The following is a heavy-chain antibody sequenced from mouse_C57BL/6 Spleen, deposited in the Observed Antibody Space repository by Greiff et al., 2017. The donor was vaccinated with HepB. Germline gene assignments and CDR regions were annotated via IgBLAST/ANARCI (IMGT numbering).Heavy chain of an antibody. CDR1: GYTFTDYY. J-gene: IGHJ3*01. CDR2: INPYNGGT. V-gene: IGHV1-19*01. D-gene: IGHD3-3*01. CDR3: AREGGRGFAY. Sequence: EVQRVESGPVLVKPGASVKMSCKASGYTFTDYYMNWVKQSHGKSLEWIGVINPYNGGTSYNQKFKGKATLTVDKSSSTAYMELNSLTSEDSAVYYCAREGGRGFAYWGQGTLVTVSA.